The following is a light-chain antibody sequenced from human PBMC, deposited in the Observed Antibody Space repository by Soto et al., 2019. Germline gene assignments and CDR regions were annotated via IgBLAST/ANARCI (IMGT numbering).Light chain of an antibody. V-gene: IGKV3-15*01. CDR1: QSVSSN. J-gene: IGKJ1*01. Sequence: EIVMTQSPATLSVSPGERATLSCRASQSVSSNLAWYQQKPGQAPRLLIYGASTRAIGIPYRFRGSGSGTEFTLTISRLQSEEFAVYYCQQYNNWPRTFGQGNKVEIK. CDR3: QQYNNWPRT. CDR2: GAS.